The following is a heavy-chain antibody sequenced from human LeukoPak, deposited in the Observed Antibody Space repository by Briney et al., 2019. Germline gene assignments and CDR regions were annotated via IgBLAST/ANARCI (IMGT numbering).Heavy chain of an antibody. D-gene: IGHD3-10*01. J-gene: IGHJ4*02. CDR1: GGSISSGDYY. CDR2: IYYSGST. Sequence: SETLSLTCTVSGGSISSGDYYWSWIRQPPGKGLEWIGYIYYSGSTYYNPSLQSRVTISVDTSKNQFSLKLSSVTATDTAVYYCARGGLWFGELLSYYFDYWGQGTLVTVSS. V-gene: IGHV4-30-4*01. CDR3: ARGGLWFGELLSYYFDY.